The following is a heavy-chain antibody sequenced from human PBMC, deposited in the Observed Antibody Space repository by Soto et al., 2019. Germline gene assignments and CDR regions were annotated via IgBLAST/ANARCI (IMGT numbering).Heavy chain of an antibody. Sequence: QVQLVQSGAEVKKPGASVKVSCKASGYTFTGYYMHWVRQAPGQGLEWMGWINPNSGGTNYAQKFQGWVTMTRDTYISTAYMELSRLRSDDTAVYYCARDRGSSGGSCRIFDYWGQGTLVTVSS. J-gene: IGHJ4*02. CDR3: ARDRGSSGGSCRIFDY. V-gene: IGHV1-2*04. CDR1: GYTFTGYY. D-gene: IGHD2-15*01. CDR2: INPNSGGT.